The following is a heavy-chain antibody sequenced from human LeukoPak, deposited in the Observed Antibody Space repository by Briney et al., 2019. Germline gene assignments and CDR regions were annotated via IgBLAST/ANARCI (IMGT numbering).Heavy chain of an antibody. CDR2: INSDGSST. D-gene: IGHD1-26*01. V-gene: IGHV3-74*01. CDR3: ARGAIFVGGVGAQDY. CDR1: GFTFSSSW. Sequence: GGSLRLSCAASGFTFSSSWMHWVRQAPEKGLVWVSRINSDGSSTSYADSVKGRFTISRDNSKNTLFLQMHSLRAEDTAVYYCARGAIFVGGVGAQDYWGQGTLVTVSS. J-gene: IGHJ4*02.